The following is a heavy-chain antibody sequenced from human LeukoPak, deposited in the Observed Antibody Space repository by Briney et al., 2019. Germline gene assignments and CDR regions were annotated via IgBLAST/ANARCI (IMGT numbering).Heavy chain of an antibody. CDR1: GGSISSSSYY. D-gene: IGHD5-12*01. V-gene: IGHV4-39*07. CDR3: ARVRYSGYEAYFDY. J-gene: IGHJ4*02. Sequence: SETLSLTCTVSGGSISSSSYYWGWIRQPPGKGLEWIGYIYHSGSTYYNPSLKSRVTISVDRSKNQFSLKLSSVTAADTAVYYCARVRYSGYEAYFDYWGQGTLVTVSS. CDR2: IYHSGST.